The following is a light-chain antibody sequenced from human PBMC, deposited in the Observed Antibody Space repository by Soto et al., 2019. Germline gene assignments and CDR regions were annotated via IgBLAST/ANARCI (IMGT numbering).Light chain of an antibody. J-gene: IGKJ1*01. CDR2: DAS. Sequence: DIQMTQSPSSLSASVGDRVTITCRASQNIDSYLNWYQQRPGKAPKLLIHDASSLQSGVPSRFSGSGSGTDFARTINSLHPEDFATIYCQQTYSTPWTFGQGTKVEIK. CDR3: QQTYSTPWT. V-gene: IGKV1-39*01. CDR1: QNIDSY.